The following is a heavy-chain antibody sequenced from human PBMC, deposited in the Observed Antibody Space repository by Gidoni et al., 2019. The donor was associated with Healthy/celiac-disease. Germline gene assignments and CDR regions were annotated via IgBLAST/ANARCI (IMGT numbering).Heavy chain of an antibody. CDR2: INHSGST. D-gene: IGHD3-10*01. CDR1: GGSFSGYY. V-gene: IGHV4-34*01. CDR3: ARAERRYYGSGGYPCPRFDY. J-gene: IGHJ4*02. Sequence: QVQLLQSGAGLLKPSETLCLTCAAYGGSFSGYYWSWIRQPPGKGLEWFGEINHSGSTNNNPAHKSRVTISVDTYKNQFSLKLRSVSAGAAAVYDCARAERRYYGSGGYPCPRFDYWGQGTLVTVSS.